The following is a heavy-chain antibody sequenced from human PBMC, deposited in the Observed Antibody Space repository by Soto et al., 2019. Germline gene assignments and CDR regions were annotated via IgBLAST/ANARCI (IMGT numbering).Heavy chain of an antibody. CDR2: INPNSGGT. D-gene: IGHD3-22*01. Sequence: ASVKVSCKASGYTFTGYYMHWVRQAPGQGLEWMGWINPNSGGTNYAQKFQGRVTMTRDTSINTAYMELSRLRSDDTAVYYCARDMRTYYYDSSGYWFDPWGQGTLVTVSS. J-gene: IGHJ5*02. CDR1: GYTFTGYY. CDR3: ARDMRTYYYDSSGYWFDP. V-gene: IGHV1-2*02.